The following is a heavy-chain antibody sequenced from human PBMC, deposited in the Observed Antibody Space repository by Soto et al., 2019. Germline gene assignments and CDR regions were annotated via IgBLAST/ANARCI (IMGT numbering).Heavy chain of an antibody. D-gene: IGHD1-26*01. CDR3: ARIYGGSYVQDLXFDY. J-gene: IGHJ4*02. V-gene: IGHV1-69*02. CDR2: IIPILGIA. Sequence: GASVKVSCKASGGTFSSYTITWVRQAPGQGLEWMGRIIPILGIANYAQKFQGRVTITADKSTSTAYMELSSLRSEDTAVYYCARIYGGSYVQDLXFDYWAQRTLVTVSS. CDR1: GGTFSSYT.